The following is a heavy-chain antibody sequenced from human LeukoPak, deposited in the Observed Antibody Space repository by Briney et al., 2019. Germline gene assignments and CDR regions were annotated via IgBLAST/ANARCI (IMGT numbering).Heavy chain of an antibody. D-gene: IGHD6-13*01. V-gene: IGHV4-4*07. CDR2: INTSGST. CDR3: ARQSDKAAGGTFAFDY. Sequence: SETLSLTCTVSGDSISTYYWSWIRQPAGKGLEWIGRINTSGSTNYIPSLKSRVTMSVDTSKNQFSLKLSSVTAADTAVYYCARQSDKAAGGTFAFDYWGQGALVTVS. CDR1: GDSISTYY. J-gene: IGHJ4*02.